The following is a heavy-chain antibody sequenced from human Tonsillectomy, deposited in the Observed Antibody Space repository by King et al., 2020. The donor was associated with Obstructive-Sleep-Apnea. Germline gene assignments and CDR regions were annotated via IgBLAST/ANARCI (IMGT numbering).Heavy chain of an antibody. D-gene: IGHD2-2*01. CDR2: ISGSGGST. Sequence: VQLVEAGGGLVQPGGSLRLSCAASGFTFSSYAMSLVRPAPGKGLEWVSAISGSGGSTYYADSVKGRFTISRDNSKNTLYLQMNSLRAEDTAVYYCANIGYCSSTSCYSHWGQGTLVTVSS. CDR3: ANIGYCSSTSCYSH. J-gene: IGHJ4*02. V-gene: IGHV3-23*04. CDR1: GFTFSSYA.